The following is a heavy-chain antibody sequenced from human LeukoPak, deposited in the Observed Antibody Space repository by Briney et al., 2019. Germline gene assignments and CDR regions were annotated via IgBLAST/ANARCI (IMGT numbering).Heavy chain of an antibody. V-gene: IGHV4-39*01. Sequence: SETLSLTCTVSGGSISSSSYYWGWIRQPPGKGLEWIGSIYYSGSTYYNPSLKSRVTISVDTSKNQFSLKLSSVTAADTAVYYCARGRRVIVVVPAAIRGLGWFDPWGQGTLVTVSS. CDR3: ARGRRVIVVVPAAIRGLGWFDP. D-gene: IGHD2-2*02. CDR1: GGSISSSSYY. CDR2: IYYSGST. J-gene: IGHJ5*02.